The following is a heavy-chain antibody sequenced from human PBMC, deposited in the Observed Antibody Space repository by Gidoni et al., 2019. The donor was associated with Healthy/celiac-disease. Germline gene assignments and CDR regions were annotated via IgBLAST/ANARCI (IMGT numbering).Heavy chain of an antibody. Sequence: QLQLQESGPGLVKPSETLSLTCTVSGGSISSSSYYLGWIRQPPGKWLEWIGSIYYSGSTYYNPSLKSRVTISVDTSKNQFSLKLSSVTAADTAVYYCASRIAVAGKAFDYWGQGTLVTVSS. V-gene: IGHV4-39*01. D-gene: IGHD6-19*01. CDR3: ASRIAVAGKAFDY. J-gene: IGHJ4*02. CDR2: IYYSGST. CDR1: GGSISSSSYY.